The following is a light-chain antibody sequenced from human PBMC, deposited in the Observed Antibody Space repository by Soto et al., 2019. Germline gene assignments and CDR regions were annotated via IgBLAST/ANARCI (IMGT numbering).Light chain of an antibody. CDR2: RNN. Sequence: QSVLTQPPSASGTPGQRDTISCSGSSSNIGSNYVYWYQQLPGTAPKLLIYRNNQRPSGVPDRLSGSKSGTSASLAISGLRSEDEADYYCAAWDDSLSGRVFGGGTKVTVL. CDR3: AAWDDSLSGRV. V-gene: IGLV1-47*01. J-gene: IGLJ3*02. CDR1: SSNIGSNY.